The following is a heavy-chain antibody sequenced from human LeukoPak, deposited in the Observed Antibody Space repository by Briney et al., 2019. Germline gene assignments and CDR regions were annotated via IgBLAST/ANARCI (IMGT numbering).Heavy chain of an antibody. CDR2: VGIAADT. CDR3: AREGRMGTADAFDV. J-gene: IGHJ3*01. V-gene: IGHV3-13*01. CDR1: GFTFNNYE. Sequence: GRSLRLSCAASGFTFNNYEMHWVRQTAGKGLEWVSAVGIAADTFYAGSVKGRFSISRDNAESSVFLQMNSLRAGDTAVYDCAREGRMGTADAFDVWGQGTMVTVSS. D-gene: IGHD1-14*01.